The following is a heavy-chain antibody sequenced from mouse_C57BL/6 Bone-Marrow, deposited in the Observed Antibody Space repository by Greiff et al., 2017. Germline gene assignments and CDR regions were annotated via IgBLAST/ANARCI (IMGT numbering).Heavy chain of an antibody. CDR3: ARSGAQGYAMDY. CDR1: GYTFTDYY. J-gene: IGHJ4*01. V-gene: IGHV1-19*01. D-gene: IGHD1-3*01. Sequence: VQLQQSGPVLVKPGASVKISCKASGYTFTDYYMNWVKQSHGKSLEWIGVISPYNGGTSYNQKFKGKATLTVDKSSSTAYMELNSLPSEDSAVYYCARSGAQGYAMDYWGQGTSVTVSS. CDR2: ISPYNGGT.